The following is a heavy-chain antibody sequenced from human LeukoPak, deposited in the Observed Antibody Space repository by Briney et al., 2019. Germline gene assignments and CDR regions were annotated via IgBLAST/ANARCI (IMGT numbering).Heavy chain of an antibody. CDR2: IIPILGIA. D-gene: IGHD1-26*01. J-gene: IGHJ4*02. V-gene: IGHV1-69*02. Sequence: SVKVSCKASGGTFSSYTISWVRQAPGQGLEWMGRIIPILGIANYAQEFQGRVTITADKSTSTAYMELSSLRSEDTAVYYCASSLSGSYASDHWGQGTLVTVSS. CDR3: ASSLSGSYASDH. CDR1: GGTFSSYT.